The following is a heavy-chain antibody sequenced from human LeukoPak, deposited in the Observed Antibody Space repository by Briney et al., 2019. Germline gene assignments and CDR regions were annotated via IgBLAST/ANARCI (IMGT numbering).Heavy chain of an antibody. Sequence: GGSLRLSCAASGFTFSSYSMNWVRQAPGKGLEWVSYISSSSSSTIYYADSVKGRFTISRDNAKNSLYLQMNSLRAEDTAVYYCARNLGVGASEGRAFDIWGQGSMVTVSS. CDR2: ISSSSSSTI. D-gene: IGHD1-26*01. CDR1: GFTFSSYS. CDR3: ARNLGVGASEGRAFDI. V-gene: IGHV3-48*01. J-gene: IGHJ3*02.